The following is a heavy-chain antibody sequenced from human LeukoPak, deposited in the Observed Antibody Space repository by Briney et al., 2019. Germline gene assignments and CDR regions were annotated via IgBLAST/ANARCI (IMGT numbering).Heavy chain of an antibody. CDR1: GGSISSSSYY. J-gene: IGHJ4*02. D-gene: IGHD2-15*01. V-gene: IGHV4-39*07. CDR3: ARDQGGGGGSCYDY. Sequence: SETLSLTWAVSGGSISSSSYYWGWIRQPPGKGLEWIGSIYHSGSTYYNPSLKSRVTISVDTSKNQFSLKLSSVTAADTAVYYCARDQGGGGGSCYDYWGQGTLVTVSS. CDR2: IYHSGST.